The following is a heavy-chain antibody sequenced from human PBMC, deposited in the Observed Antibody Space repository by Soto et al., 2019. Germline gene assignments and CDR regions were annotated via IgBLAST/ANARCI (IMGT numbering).Heavy chain of an antibody. J-gene: IGHJ4*02. CDR3: ARLGGYSYGFDY. D-gene: IGHD5-18*01. Sequence: SETLSLTCTVSGGSISSYYWSWIRQPPGKGLEWIGYIYYSGSTNYNPSLKSRVTISVDTSKNQFSLKLSSVTAADTAVYYCARLGGYSYGFDYWGQGTLVTVSS. V-gene: IGHV4-59*08. CDR1: GGSISSYY. CDR2: IYYSGST.